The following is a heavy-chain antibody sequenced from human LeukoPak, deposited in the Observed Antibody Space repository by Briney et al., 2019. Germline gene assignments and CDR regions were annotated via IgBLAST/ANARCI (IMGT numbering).Heavy chain of an antibody. Sequence: GGSLRLSCAASGFTFGSYDMHWVRQVTGKGLEWVSSIGRSGDTYYADSVKGRFTISREQAKTSLYLQMNSLRAGDTAVYYCVRGADYGNYGGFDPWGQGTLVTVSS. J-gene: IGHJ5*02. CDR1: GFTFGSYD. V-gene: IGHV3-13*01. CDR3: VRGADYGNYGGFDP. D-gene: IGHD4-11*01. CDR2: IGRSGDT.